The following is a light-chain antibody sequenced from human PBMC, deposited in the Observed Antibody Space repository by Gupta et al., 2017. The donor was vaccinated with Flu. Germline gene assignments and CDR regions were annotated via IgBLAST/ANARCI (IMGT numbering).Light chain of an antibody. CDR3: CSYAGSFTWV. CDR2: DVT. Sequence: QSALTQPRSVSGSPGQSVTISCPGTSSDVGGYNYVSWYQQHPGKAPKLTIYDVTNRPSGVPDRFSGSKSYNTASLTISGLQAEDEADYYCCSYAGSFTWVFGGGTKLTVL. CDR1: SSDVGGYNY. J-gene: IGLJ3*02. V-gene: IGLV2-11*01.